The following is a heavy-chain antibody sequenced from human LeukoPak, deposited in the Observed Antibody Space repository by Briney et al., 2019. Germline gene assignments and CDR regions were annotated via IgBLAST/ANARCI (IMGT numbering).Heavy chain of an antibody. CDR3: AKDIYGYNFFDY. Sequence: GGSLRLSCAASGFTFSSYGMHWVRQAPGKGLEWVAVISYDGSNKYYADSVKGRFTISRDDSKNTLYLQMNSLRAEDTAVYYCAKDIYGYNFFDYWGQGTLVTVSS. D-gene: IGHD5-24*01. CDR1: GFTFSSYG. J-gene: IGHJ4*02. CDR2: ISYDGSNK. V-gene: IGHV3-30*18.